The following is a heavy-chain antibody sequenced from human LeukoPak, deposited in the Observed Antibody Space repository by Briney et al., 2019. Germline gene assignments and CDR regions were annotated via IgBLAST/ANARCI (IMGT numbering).Heavy chain of an antibody. D-gene: IGHD4-11*01. V-gene: IGHV3-21*01. Sequence: GGSLRLSCAASGFTFSSYSMNWVRQAPGEGLEWVSSISSSSSYIYYADSVKGRFTISRDNAKNSLYLQMNSLRAEDTAVYYCARDPVDDYSTGGEIDYWGQGTLVTVSS. CDR2: ISSSSSYI. CDR3: ARDPVDDYSTGGEIDY. CDR1: GFTFSSYS. J-gene: IGHJ4*02.